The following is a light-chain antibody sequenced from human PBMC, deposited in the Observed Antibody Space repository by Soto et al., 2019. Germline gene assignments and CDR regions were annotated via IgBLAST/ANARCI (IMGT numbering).Light chain of an antibody. J-gene: IGKJ4*02. V-gene: IGKV3-15*01. CDR1: QSVSSN. CDR3: QQYNVWPLP. CDR2: VAS. Sequence: EIVMTQSPATLSVSPGERATLSCRASQSVSSNLAWYQQKPGQTPKLLIYVASNRATGIPVRFSGSGSGTEFTLTISSQQSEDFAVYYCQQYNVWPLPFGGRPKEEFK.